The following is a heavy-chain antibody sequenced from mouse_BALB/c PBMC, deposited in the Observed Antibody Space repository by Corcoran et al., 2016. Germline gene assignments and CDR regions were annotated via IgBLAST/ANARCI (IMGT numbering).Heavy chain of an antibody. CDR3: ASLHYYGFHDY. V-gene: IGHV4-1*02. D-gene: IGHD1-2*01. CDR2: INPDSSTI. J-gene: IGHJ2*01. CDR1: GFDFSRYW. Sequence: EVELLQSGGCLVQPGGSLKLSCAASGFDFSRYWMIWVRQAPGKGLEWIGEINPDSSTINYTPSLKDKFIISRDNAKNTLYLQMSNGRSEDTALYYCASLHYYGFHDYWGQGTTLTVSS.